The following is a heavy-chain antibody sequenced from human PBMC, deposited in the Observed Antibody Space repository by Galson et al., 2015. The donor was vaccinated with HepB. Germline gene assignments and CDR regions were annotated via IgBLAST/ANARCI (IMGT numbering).Heavy chain of an antibody. V-gene: IGHV4-59*01. Sequence: LTCTVSGGSIDNYYWSWIRQPPGKGLEWIGYVSFSGNTGYNPALKSRVTISVDTSKNQFSLQLSSVIPADTAVYYCARDRIRYFDHWGQGTPVTVSS. CDR1: GGSIDNYY. CDR2: VSFSGNT. J-gene: IGHJ4*02. CDR3: ARDRIRYFDH. D-gene: IGHD3-9*01.